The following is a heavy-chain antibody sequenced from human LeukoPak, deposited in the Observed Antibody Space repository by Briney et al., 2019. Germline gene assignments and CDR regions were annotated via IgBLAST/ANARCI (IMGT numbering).Heavy chain of an antibody. CDR3: ARVVYCSHTTCYYFDY. CDR2: ISDSSRYI. D-gene: IGHD2/OR15-2a*01. J-gene: IGHJ4*02. CDR1: GFTFSSYS. Sequence: GGSLRLSCAASGFTFSSYSMNWVRQAPGKGLEWVSSISDSSRYIFYADSVKGRFTISRYNAKNSLYLQMNSPRAEDTAVYYCARVVYCSHTTCYYFDYWGLGTLVTVSS. V-gene: IGHV3-21*01.